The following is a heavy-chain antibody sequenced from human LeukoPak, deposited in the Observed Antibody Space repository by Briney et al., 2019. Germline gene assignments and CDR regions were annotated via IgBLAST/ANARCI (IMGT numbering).Heavy chain of an antibody. Sequence: PSETLSLTCTVSGGSISSYYWXWXXXXAXXXXXXXXXXYTSGSTNYNPSLKSRVTMSVDTSKNQFSLKLSSVTAADTAVYYCASSIAVAGRSSGNTFDYWGQGTLVTVSS. CDR1: GGSISSYY. V-gene: IGHV4-4*07. CDR2: XYTSGST. J-gene: IGHJ4*02. D-gene: IGHD6-19*01. CDR3: ASSIAVAGRSSGNTFDY.